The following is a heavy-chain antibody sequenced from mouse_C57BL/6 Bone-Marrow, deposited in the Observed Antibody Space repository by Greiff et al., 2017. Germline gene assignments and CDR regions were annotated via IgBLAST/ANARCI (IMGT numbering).Heavy chain of an antibody. CDR1: GFNIKDDY. CDR2: IDPENGDT. D-gene: IGHD1-1*01. Sequence: EVQLQQSGAELVRPGASVKLSCTASGFNIKDDYMHWVKQRPEQGLEWIGWIDPENGDTEYASKFQGKATITADTSSNTAYLQLSSLTSEDTAVYYCTREYYGTRFAYWGQGTLVTVSA. V-gene: IGHV14-4*01. CDR3: TREYYGTRFAY. J-gene: IGHJ3*01.